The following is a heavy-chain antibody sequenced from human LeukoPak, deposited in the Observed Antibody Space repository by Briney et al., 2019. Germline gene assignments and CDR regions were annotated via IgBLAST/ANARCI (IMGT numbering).Heavy chain of an antibody. CDR2: ISGGSGST. D-gene: IGHD3-22*01. Sequence: PGGSLRLSCAASGFTFSSYAMSWVRQAPGKGLAWVSTISGGSGSTYCADSVKGRFTISRDNSKNTLYLQMNSLRAEDTAVYYCAGGRAEGYYDSSDDAFDIWGQGTMVTVSS. CDR1: GFTFSSYA. CDR3: AGGRAEGYYDSSDDAFDI. J-gene: IGHJ3*02. V-gene: IGHV3-23*01.